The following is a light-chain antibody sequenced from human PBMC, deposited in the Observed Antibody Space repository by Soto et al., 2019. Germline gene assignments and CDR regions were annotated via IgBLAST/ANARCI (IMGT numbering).Light chain of an antibody. V-gene: IGLV1-47*01. J-gene: IGLJ1*01. Sequence: QSVLTQPPSASGTPGQRVTISCSGSRSNIGSNFVYWYQQLPGSAPKLLIYRNTQRPSGVPDRFAGSKSGTSASLTISGLRSEDEADYFCATWDDSVSGAYVFGTGTKVTVL. CDR2: RNT. CDR3: ATWDDSVSGAYV. CDR1: RSNIGSNF.